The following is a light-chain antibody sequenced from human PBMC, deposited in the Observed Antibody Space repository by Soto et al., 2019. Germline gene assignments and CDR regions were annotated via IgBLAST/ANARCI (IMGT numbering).Light chain of an antibody. CDR2: EVN. CDR3: SSYAGSSNV. V-gene: IGLV2-8*01. J-gene: IGLJ1*01. Sequence: QSVLTQPPSASGSPGQSVAISCTGTSSDVGGYNYVSWYPQHPSKDPKLMIYEVNKRPSGVPDRFSGSKSGNTASLTVSGFQAEDEADYYCSSYAGSSNVFGTGTKVTVL. CDR1: SSDVGGYNY.